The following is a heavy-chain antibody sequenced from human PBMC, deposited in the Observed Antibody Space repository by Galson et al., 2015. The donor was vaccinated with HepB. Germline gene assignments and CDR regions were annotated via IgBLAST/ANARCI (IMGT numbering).Heavy chain of an antibody. D-gene: IGHD6-19*01. V-gene: IGHV5-51*03. CDR2: IYPGDSDT. J-gene: IGHJ3*02. CDR1: GYSFTSYW. CDR3: ARRDDSSGWYSDAFDI. Sequence: QSGAEVKKPGESLKISCKGSGYSFTSYWIGWVRQMPGKGLEWMGIIYPGDSDTRYSPSFQGQVTISADKSISTAYLQWSSLKASDTAMYYCARRDDSSGWYSDAFDIWGQGTMVTVSS.